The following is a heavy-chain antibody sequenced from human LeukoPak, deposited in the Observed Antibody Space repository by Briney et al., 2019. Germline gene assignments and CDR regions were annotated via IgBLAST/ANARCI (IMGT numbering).Heavy chain of an antibody. V-gene: IGHV4-34*01. J-gene: IGHJ6*03. Sequence: SETLSLTCAVYVWSFSGYYWSWIRQPPGKGLEWIGEINHSGSTNYNPSLKSRVTISVDTSKNQFSLKLSSVTAADTAVYYCARRGPRIAARPVRVYYYMDVWGKGTTVTVSS. CDR3: ARRGPRIAARPVRVYYYMDV. CDR2: INHSGST. CDR1: VWSFSGYY. D-gene: IGHD6-6*01.